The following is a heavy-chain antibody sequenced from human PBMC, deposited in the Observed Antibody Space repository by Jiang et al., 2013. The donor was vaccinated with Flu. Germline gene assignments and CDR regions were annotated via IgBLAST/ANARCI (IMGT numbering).Heavy chain of an antibody. CDR2: IYYSGST. Sequence: GSGLVKPSETLSLTCTVSGGSISSYYWSWIRQPPGKGLEWIGYIYYSGSTNYNPSLKSRVTISVDTSKNQFSLKLSSVTAADTAVYYCARGQYTSTIPNYYYYYYMDVWGKGTTVTVSS. CDR1: GGSISSYY. CDR3: ARGQYTSTIPNYYYYYYMDV. D-gene: IGHD5/OR15-5a*01. V-gene: IGHV4-59*01. J-gene: IGHJ6*03.